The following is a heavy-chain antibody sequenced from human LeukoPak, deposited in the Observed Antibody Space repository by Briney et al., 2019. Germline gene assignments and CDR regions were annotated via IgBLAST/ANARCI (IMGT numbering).Heavy chain of an antibody. V-gene: IGHV3-33*06. CDR3: AKDIYRLLGSFDY. J-gene: IGHJ4*02. D-gene: IGHD2-15*01. Sequence: GGSLRLSCAASGFTFSSYGMHWVRQAPGKGLEWVAVIWYDGSNKYYADSVKGRFTTSRDNSKNTLYLQMNSLRAEDTAVYYCAKDIYRLLGSFDYWGQGTLVTVSS. CDR1: GFTFSSYG. CDR2: IWYDGSNK.